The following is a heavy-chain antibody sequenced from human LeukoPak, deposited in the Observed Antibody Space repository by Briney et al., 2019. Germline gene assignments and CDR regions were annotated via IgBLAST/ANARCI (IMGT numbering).Heavy chain of an antibody. D-gene: IGHD1-20*01. CDR3: ARIHNFYYFDY. CDR2: TYYGSKWYY. V-gene: IGHV6-1*01. CDR1: GDIVSSKSAA. Sequence: SQTLSLTCAISGDIVSSKSAAWSWIRQSPSRGLEWLGRTYYGSKWYYDYAISVKSRININPDTSKNQFSLQLNSVTPEDTAVYYCARIHNFYYFDYWGQGTLVTVSS. J-gene: IGHJ4*02.